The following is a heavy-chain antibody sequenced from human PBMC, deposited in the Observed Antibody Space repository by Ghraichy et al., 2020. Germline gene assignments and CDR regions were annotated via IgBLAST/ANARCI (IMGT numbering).Heavy chain of an antibody. CDR3: ARDCSNNGCYRHAVAY. CDR2: IKQDGGEK. Sequence: GGSLRLSCAASRFTFSRSWMSWVRQAPGKGLEWVANIKQDGGEKYYVDSVKGRFTISRDNAKNSLYLQMNSLRAEDTAVYYCARDCSNNGCYRHAVAYGCQGTLVAVSS. D-gene: IGHD2-2*02. V-gene: IGHV3-7*01. J-gene: IGHJ4*02. CDR1: RFTFSRSW.